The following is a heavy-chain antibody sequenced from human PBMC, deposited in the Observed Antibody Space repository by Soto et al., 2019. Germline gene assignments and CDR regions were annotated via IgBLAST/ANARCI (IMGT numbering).Heavy chain of an antibody. CDR3: ARGADAMLSPNSDY. CDR2: MAEGGAT. D-gene: IGHD2-21*01. V-gene: IGHV4-34*01. Sequence: SGALSLTCAVHGDAFSGYFWTWIRQPPGKGLEWIAEMAEGGATSDSPSLNSRLSIAVDARRPQFFLRLISVPAADTAMTYGARGADAMLSPNSDYWRQGVLVTVSS. CDR1: GDAFSGYF. J-gene: IGHJ4*02.